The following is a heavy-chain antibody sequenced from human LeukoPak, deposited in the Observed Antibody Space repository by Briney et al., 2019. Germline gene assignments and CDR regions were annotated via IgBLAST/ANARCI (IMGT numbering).Heavy chain of an antibody. J-gene: IGHJ4*02. V-gene: IGHV3-30*02. CDR2: IRYDGSNK. CDR1: GFIFNTYV. CDR3: ARRAGAYSHPYDY. Sequence: GGSLRLSCAASGFIFNTYVMHWARQAPGKGLEWLAFIRYDGSNKNYADSVKGRFTISRDNSKNTLYLQMNSLRAEDTAVYYCARRAGAYSHPYDYWGQGTLVTVSS. D-gene: IGHD4/OR15-4a*01.